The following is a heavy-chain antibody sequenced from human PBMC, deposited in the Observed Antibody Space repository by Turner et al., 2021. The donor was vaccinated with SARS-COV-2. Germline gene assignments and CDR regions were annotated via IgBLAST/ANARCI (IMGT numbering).Heavy chain of an antibody. CDR2: IYPSGST. V-gene: IGHV4-4*07. CDR3: ARVNWEDHGHALDV. J-gene: IGHJ3*01. CDR1: GGSISHYY. Sequence: QVQLQESGPGLVEPPETLSLTCTVSGGSISHYYWNWIRQPAGKGLEWIGRIYPSGSTNYNPSLRSRVTMSVDTSKGLISLRLTSVTAADTAMYYCARVNWEDHGHALDVWGQGTMVTVS. D-gene: IGHD7-27*01.